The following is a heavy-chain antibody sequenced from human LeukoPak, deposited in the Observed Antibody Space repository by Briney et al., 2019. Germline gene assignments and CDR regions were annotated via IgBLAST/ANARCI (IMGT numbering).Heavy chain of an antibody. CDR1: GGSFSGYY. CDR2: INHSGST. V-gene: IGHV4-34*01. J-gene: IGHJ6*02. Sequence: TXXLTCAVYGGSFSGYYWSWIRQPPGKGLEWIGEINHSGSTNYNPSLKSRVTISVDTSKNQFSLKLSSVTAADTAVYYCARDYIAAAGTVGNYGMDVWGQGTTVTVSS. CDR3: ARDYIAAAGTVGNYGMDV. D-gene: IGHD6-13*01.